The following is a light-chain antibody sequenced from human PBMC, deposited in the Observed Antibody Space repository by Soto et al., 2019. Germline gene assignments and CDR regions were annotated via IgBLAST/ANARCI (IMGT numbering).Light chain of an antibody. V-gene: IGLV2-14*03. CDR3: SSYASTSILV. CDR1: SSDVGGYDF. J-gene: IGLJ1*01. CDR2: NVY. Sequence: QSVLTQPASVSGSPGQSITISCTGTSSDVGGYDFVSWYEHHSGKAPKLIIYNVYYRPSGVSDRFSGSKSGNTASLTISGLQAEDEADYYCSSYASTSILVVGTGTKLTVL.